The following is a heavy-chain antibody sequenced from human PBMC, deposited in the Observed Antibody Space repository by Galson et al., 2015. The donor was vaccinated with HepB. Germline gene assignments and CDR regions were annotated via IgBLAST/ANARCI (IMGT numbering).Heavy chain of an antibody. D-gene: IGHD2-2*02. CDR1: GYTFTSYY. CDR3: ARPPDCSTTSCYIGAFDI. CDR2: INPSGGST. V-gene: IGHV1-46*01. Sequence: SVKVSCKASGYTFTSYYMHWVRQAPGQGLEWMGIINPSGGSTSYAQKFQGRVTMTRDTSTSTVYMELSSLRSEDTAVYYCARPPDCSTTSCYIGAFDIWGQGTMVTVSS. J-gene: IGHJ3*02.